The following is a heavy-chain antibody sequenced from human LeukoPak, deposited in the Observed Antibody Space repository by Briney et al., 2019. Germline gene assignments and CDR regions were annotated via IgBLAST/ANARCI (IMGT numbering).Heavy chain of an antibody. CDR1: GFTFNIYG. Sequence: GXSLXLSCAASGFTFNIYGMHWVRQAPGKRPEWVAVIWYDGNKKHYADSVKGRFTVSRDNSKNTLYLQMNSLRAEDTAVYYCARDDGSGSYIYWGQGTLVTVSS. CDR2: IWYDGNKK. D-gene: IGHD3-10*01. J-gene: IGHJ4*02. CDR3: ARDDGSGSYIY. V-gene: IGHV3-30*19.